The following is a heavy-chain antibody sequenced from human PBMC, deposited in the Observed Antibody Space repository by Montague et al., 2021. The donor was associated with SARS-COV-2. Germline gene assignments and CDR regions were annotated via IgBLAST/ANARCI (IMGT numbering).Heavy chain of an antibody. CDR2: IYYSGST. D-gene: IGHD3-10*01. V-gene: IGHV4-4*02. Sequence: SETLSLTCAVSGGPISSSNWCSWVRHPPGKGLEWIVEIYYSGSTNYNPSLKSRVTISVDKSKNQFSLKLSSVTAADTAVYYCARVHPLWFGELLLDYYYYSRLDVWGNVTTVTVSS. J-gene: IGHJ6*04. CDR3: ARVHPLWFGELLLDYYYYSRLDV. CDR1: GGPISSSNW.